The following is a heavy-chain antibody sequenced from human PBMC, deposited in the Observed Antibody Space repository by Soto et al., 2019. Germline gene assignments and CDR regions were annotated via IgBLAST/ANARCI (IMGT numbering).Heavy chain of an antibody. CDR3: TNSIIFDS. CDR2: IKTDIDGGTT. J-gene: IGHJ4*02. Sequence: EVQLVESGGGLVKPGGSLRLSCATSGFTVTDTWMTWVRQAPGKGLEWVGLIKTDIDGGTTEYAAPVKGRLTISQDDSKNTVDIQMNRLRTADTAVYYCTNSIIFDSWGLGTLVTVSS. D-gene: IGHD1-20*01. V-gene: IGHV3-15*07. CDR1: GFTVTDTW.